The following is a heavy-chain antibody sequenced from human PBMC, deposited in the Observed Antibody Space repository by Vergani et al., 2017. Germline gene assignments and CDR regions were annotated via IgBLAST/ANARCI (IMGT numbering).Heavy chain of an antibody. CDR3: ARNPYCGGDCYSDAVDI. CDR1: GGSISSYY. CDR2: IYYSGST. Sequence: QVQLQESGPGLVKPSETLSLTCTVSGGSISSYYWSWIRQPPGKGLGWFGYIYYSGSTNYNPSLKSRVTISVDTYKNQFSLKLSSVTAADTAVYYCARNPYCGGDCYSDAVDIWGQGTMVTVSS. V-gene: IGHV4-59*01. J-gene: IGHJ3*02. D-gene: IGHD2-21*02.